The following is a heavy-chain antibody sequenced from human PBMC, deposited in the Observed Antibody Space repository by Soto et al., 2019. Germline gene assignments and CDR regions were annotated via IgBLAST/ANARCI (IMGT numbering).Heavy chain of an antibody. J-gene: IGHJ6*02. V-gene: IGHV4-34*01. Sequence: PSETLSLTCAVYGGSFSGYYWSWIRQPPGKGLEWIGEINHSGSTNYNPSLKSRVTISVDTSKNQFSLKLSSVTAADTAVYYCAREKRGWYVKDYYYGMDVWGQGTTVTVSS. CDR3: AREKRGWYVKDYYYGMDV. D-gene: IGHD6-19*01. CDR2: INHSGST. CDR1: GGSFSGYY.